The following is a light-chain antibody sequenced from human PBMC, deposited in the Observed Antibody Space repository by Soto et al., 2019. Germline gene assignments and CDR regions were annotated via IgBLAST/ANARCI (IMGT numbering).Light chain of an antibody. Sequence: SYELTQPPSVSVAPEKTARLTCGGDNIGSKRVHWYRQKPGQAPVLVIYYDSDRPSGIPERFSGSNSGNTATLTINRVEAGDEADYYCPVWDITNDNYVFGTGTKLTVL. CDR3: PVWDITNDNYV. CDR2: YDS. CDR1: NIGSKR. V-gene: IGLV3-21*04. J-gene: IGLJ1*01.